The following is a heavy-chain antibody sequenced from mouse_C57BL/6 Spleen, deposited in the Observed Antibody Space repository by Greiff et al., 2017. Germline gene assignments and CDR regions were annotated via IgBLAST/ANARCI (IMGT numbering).Heavy chain of an antibody. J-gene: IGHJ1*03. D-gene: IGHD1-1*01. CDR3: TSYYGSYWYFDV. CDR2: IRNKANNHAT. Sequence: EVMLVESGGGLVQPGGSMKLSCAASGFTFSDAWMDWVRQSPEKGLEWVAEIRNKANNHATYYAESVKGRFTISRDDSKSSVYLQMNSLRAEDTGIYYCTSYYGSYWYFDVWGTGTTVTVSS. V-gene: IGHV6-6*01. CDR1: GFTFSDAW.